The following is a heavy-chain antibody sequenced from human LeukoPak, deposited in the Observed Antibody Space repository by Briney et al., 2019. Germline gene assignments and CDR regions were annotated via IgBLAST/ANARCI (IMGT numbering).Heavy chain of an antibody. CDR3: ARGLRNFDY. Sequence: GGSLRLSCAASGITFSSFWTTWVRKAPGKGLEWVANINPDGSEKYYVDSVKGRFTISRDNAKNSLKLQLNMLRPEVTAVYNCARGLRNFDYWGQGTPVAVSS. CDR2: INPDGSEK. V-gene: IGHV3-7*05. CDR1: GITFSSFW. D-gene: IGHD3-3*01. J-gene: IGHJ4*02.